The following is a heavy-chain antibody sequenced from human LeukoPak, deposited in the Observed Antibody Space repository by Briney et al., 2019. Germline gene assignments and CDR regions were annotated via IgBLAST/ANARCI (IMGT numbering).Heavy chain of an antibody. D-gene: IGHD3-16*01. CDR1: GFIFRDYA. Sequence: GGSLRLSCVASGFIFRDYAMSWVRQTPAGGLNGSSSLRGDGETFYTDSVKGRFTLSRDHSRNTVYLQLSNLRVEDTAVYYCAKASWVSSADAVLWGQGTLVTVS. J-gene: IGHJ4*02. V-gene: IGHV3-23*01. CDR3: AKASWVSSADAVL. CDR2: LRGDGET.